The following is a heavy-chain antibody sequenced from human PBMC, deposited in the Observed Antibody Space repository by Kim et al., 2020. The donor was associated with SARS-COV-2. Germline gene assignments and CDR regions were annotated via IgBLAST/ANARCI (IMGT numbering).Heavy chain of an antibody. Sequence: DSGKGRFTDTRDNSKTTLFLQMHSLRAEDTAVYYCAKGGYDTRDYSAPFDYWGQGTLVTVSS. D-gene: IGHD3-22*01. CDR3: AKGGYDTRDYSAPFDY. J-gene: IGHJ4*02. V-gene: IGHV3-23*01.